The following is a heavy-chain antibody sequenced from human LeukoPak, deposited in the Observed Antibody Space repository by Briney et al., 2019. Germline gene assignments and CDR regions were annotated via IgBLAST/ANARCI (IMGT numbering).Heavy chain of an antibody. Sequence: PSETLSLTCTVSGGSISGTSYYWGWIRQPPGKGLEWIGEINHSGSTNYNPSLKSRVTISVDTSKNQFSLKLSSVTAADTAVYYCARGSYYYDSSGSRAFDIWGQGTMVTVSS. CDR2: INHSGST. D-gene: IGHD3-22*01. V-gene: IGHV4-39*07. CDR1: GGSISGTSYY. CDR3: ARGSYYYDSSGSRAFDI. J-gene: IGHJ3*02.